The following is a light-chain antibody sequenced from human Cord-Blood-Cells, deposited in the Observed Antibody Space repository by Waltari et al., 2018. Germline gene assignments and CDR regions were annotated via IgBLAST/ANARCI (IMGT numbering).Light chain of an antibody. CDR2: DGS. V-gene: IGLV2-14*02. J-gene: IGLJ2*01. Sequence: QSALTQPASVSGSPGQSITISCTGTSSDVGGYNLVSWYQQHPGKAPKLMIYDGSKPSGGVSHRFSAYKSDNTASLTTSGHEADDEDDYYCTSYASSSTVVFGGGTKLTVL. CDR1: SSDVGGYNL. CDR3: TSYASSSTVV.